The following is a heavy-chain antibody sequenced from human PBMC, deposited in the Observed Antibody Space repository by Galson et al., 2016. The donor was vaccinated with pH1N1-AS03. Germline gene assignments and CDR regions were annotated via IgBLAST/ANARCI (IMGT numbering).Heavy chain of an antibody. Sequence: TLSLTCTVSGGSISSGGYHWNWIRQHPGKGLEWIGYIFHSGSTNYNPSLKSLVSISVDTSKNQFSLKLKSVTTADTAVYYCARQDSGAYYLDSWGPGTLVTVSS. V-gene: IGHV4-31*01. D-gene: IGHD1-26*01. J-gene: IGHJ4*02. CDR3: ARQDSGAYYLDS. CDR1: GGSISSGGYH. CDR2: IFHSGST.